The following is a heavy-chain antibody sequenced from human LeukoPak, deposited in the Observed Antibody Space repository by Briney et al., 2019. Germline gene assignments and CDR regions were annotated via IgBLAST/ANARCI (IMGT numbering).Heavy chain of an antibody. CDR3: ARHLNNCGDDCYIFDY. CDR2: IYYSGST. Sequence: SETLSLTCTVSGGSIFSYYGSWIRQPPGKGLEGLVYIYYSGSTNYNPSLKSRVNISVDTSKNHFSLRVSSVTAADTAVYYCARHLNNCGDDCYIFDYWGQGTLVTVSS. CDR1: GGSIFSYY. V-gene: IGHV4-59*08. D-gene: IGHD2-21*01. J-gene: IGHJ4*02.